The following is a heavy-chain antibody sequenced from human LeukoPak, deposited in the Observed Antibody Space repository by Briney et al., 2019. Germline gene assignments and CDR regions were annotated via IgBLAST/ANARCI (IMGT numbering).Heavy chain of an antibody. D-gene: IGHD6-19*01. CDR3: ARELLPGIAVAGTGGY. J-gene: IGHJ4*02. CDR1: GFTFSSYP. V-gene: IGHV3-30-3*01. CDR2: ISYDGSNK. Sequence: QPGRSLRLSCAASGFTFSSYPMHWVRQAPGKGLEWVAVISYDGSNKCSADSVKGRFTISRDNSKNTLYLQMNSLRAEDTAVYYCARELLPGIAVAGTGGYWGQGTLVTVSS.